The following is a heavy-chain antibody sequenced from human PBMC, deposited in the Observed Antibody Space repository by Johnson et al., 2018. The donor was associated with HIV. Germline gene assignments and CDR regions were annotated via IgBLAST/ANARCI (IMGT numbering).Heavy chain of an antibody. D-gene: IGHD3-22*01. Sequence: QVQLVESGGGVVQPGRSLRLSCAASGVTFSSYDMHWVRQAPGQGLEWVAVISYDGNKTYYAASVKGRLTVSRDNSKNTLYLQMNSLRAEDTAVYYCAKGMTYYESSGYYDALYMWGQGTMVTVPS. J-gene: IGHJ3*02. CDR2: ISYDGNKT. CDR1: GVTFSSYD. CDR3: AKGMTYYESSGYYDALYM. V-gene: IGHV3-30*18.